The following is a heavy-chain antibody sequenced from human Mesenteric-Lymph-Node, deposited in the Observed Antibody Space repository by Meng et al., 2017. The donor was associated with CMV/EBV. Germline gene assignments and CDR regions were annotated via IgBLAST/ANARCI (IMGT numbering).Heavy chain of an antibody. D-gene: IGHD2-2*02. J-gene: IGHJ4*02. Sequence: GGSLRLSCAASGFTFSNYAMHWVRQAPGEGLEWVAIISHDGTNKYYADSVKGRFTISRDNSKNTLYVEMNSLRSEDTAVYYCARGGYSVVVPAAIGGYWGQGTLVTVSS. V-gene: IGHV3-30-3*01. CDR1: GFTFSNYA. CDR2: ISHDGTNK. CDR3: ARGGYSVVVPAAIGGY.